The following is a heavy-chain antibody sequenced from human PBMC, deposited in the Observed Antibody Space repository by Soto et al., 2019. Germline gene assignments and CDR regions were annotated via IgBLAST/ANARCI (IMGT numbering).Heavy chain of an antibody. CDR1: GFTFSTFP. V-gene: IGHV3-30-3*01. Sequence: QVQLVESGGGVVQPGRSLRLSCAASGFTFSTFPMHWVRQAPGKGLEWVALISSDGSIKSFADSVKGRFTISRDNSENTLYLQMNSLRAEDTAVYYCARYKGLAMTVRNGFDMWGQGTMVTVSS. D-gene: IGHD3-22*01. J-gene: IGHJ3*02. CDR2: ISSDGSIK. CDR3: ARYKGLAMTVRNGFDM.